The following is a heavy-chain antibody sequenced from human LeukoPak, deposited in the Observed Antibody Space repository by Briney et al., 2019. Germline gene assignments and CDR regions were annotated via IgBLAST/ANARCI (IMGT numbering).Heavy chain of an antibody. J-gene: IGHJ6*04. V-gene: IGHV3-48*04. CDR1: GFTFSSYS. CDR3: AELGITMIGGV. D-gene: IGHD3-10*02. CDR2: ISSSGSTI. Sequence: GGSLRLSCAASGFTFSSYSMNWVRQAPGKGLEWVSPISSSGSTIYYADSVKGRFTISGDNAKNSLYLQMNSLRAEDTAVYYCAELGITMIGGVWGKGTTVTISS.